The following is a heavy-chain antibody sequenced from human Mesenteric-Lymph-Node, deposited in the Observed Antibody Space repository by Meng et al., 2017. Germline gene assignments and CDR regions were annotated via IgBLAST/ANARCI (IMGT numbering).Heavy chain of an antibody. J-gene: IGHJ5*02. D-gene: IGHD3-3*01. V-gene: IGHV3-23*04. CDR3: VEYWFDP. CDR1: GFTFSGYA. CDR2: ISGSGGST. Sequence: EVRRVESGGGLVKPGGSLRFSWAPSGFTFSGYAMSGVRQAPGKGLEWVSAISGSGGSTYYADSVKGRFTISRDNSKNTLYLQMNSLRAEDTAVYYCVEYWFDPWGQGTLVTVSS.